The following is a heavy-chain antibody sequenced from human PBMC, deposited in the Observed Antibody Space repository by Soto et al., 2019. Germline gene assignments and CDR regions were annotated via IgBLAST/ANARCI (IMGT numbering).Heavy chain of an antibody. CDR3: AKGGEYCSGGSCYSGY. J-gene: IGHJ4*02. Sequence: GGSLRLSCAASGFTFSSYGMHWVRQAPGKGLEWVAVISYDGSNKYYADSVKGRFTISRDNSKNTLYLQMNSLRAEDTAVYYCAKGGEYCSGGSCYSGYWGQGTLVTVSS. CDR1: GFTFSSYG. V-gene: IGHV3-30*18. D-gene: IGHD2-15*01. CDR2: ISYDGSNK.